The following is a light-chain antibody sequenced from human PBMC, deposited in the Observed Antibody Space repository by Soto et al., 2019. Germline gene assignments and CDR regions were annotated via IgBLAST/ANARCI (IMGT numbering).Light chain of an antibody. V-gene: IGKV3-11*01. J-gene: IGKJ5*01. CDR1: QSVSSY. CDR3: QQRSNWPPIT. CDR2: DAS. Sequence: EIVMTQSPATLSVSPGERDTLSCRASQSVSSYLAWYQQKPGQAPRLLIYDASNGATGIPARFSGSGSGTDFTLTISSLEPEDFAVYYCQQRSNWPPITFGQGTRLEIK.